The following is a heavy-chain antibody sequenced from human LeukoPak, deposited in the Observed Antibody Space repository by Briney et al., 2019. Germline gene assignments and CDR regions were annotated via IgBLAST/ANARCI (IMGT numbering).Heavy chain of an antibody. CDR3: ARESIITIFGVVTPPTDAFDI. V-gene: IGHV3-23*01. CDR2: ISGSGGSGVRT. CDR1: GYTFKGYG. D-gene: IGHD3-3*01. Sequence: PGGTLRLSCEASGYTFKGYGLTWVRQAPGKGLEWVPGISGSGGSGVRTYYADSVRGRFTISRDNSKNTLYLQMNSLRAEDTAVYYCARESIITIFGVVTPPTDAFDIWGQGTMVTVSS. J-gene: IGHJ3*02.